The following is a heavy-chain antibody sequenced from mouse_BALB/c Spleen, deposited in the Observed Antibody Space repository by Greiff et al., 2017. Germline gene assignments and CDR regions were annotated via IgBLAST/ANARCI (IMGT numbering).Heavy chain of an antibody. CDR1: GYTFTSYW. CDR3: ARSDSSGYVGY. V-gene: IGHV1-69*02. CDR2: IDPSDSYT. J-gene: IGHJ2*01. Sequence: VQLQQPGAELVKPGASVKLSCKASGYTFTSYWMHWVKQRPGQGLEWIGEIDPSDSYTNYNQKFKGKATLTVDKSSSTAYMQLSSLTSEDSAVYYCARSDSSGYVGYWGQGTTLTVSS. D-gene: IGHD3-2*01.